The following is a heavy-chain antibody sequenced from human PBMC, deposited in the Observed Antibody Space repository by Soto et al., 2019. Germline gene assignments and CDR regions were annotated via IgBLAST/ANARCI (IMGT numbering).Heavy chain of an antibody. CDR1: GFTFGTYA. D-gene: IGHD5-12*01. CDR3: AKCPEYSVYDATYFYY. J-gene: IGHJ4*02. V-gene: IGHV3-23*01. CDR2: ISGGGGTT. Sequence: EVQLLESGGGLVQHGGSLRLSCAASGFTFGTYAMTWVRQAPGKGLEWVSGISGGGGTTFYADSVKGRFTISRDNSKRTLYLQMNSVGAEETAVYYCAKCPEYSVYDATYFYYWGQGTLVAASS.